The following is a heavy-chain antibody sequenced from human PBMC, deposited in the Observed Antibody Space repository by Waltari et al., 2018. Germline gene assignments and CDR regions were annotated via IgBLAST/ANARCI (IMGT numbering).Heavy chain of an antibody. CDR1: NFYIREGYY. CDR3: ARDQRFLESLYPYYYALDA. CDR2: IYHSGTT. J-gene: IGHJ6*02. Sequence: QVQLQESGPGLVKPSETLSLTCAVSNFYIREGYYWGWIRQSPGKGLEWIGSIYHSGTTHYNPSLESRVTISVDRSRNQFSLKVTSVSAADTAVYFCARDQRFLESLYPYYYALDAWGRGITVTVSS. D-gene: IGHD3-3*01. V-gene: IGHV4-38-2*02.